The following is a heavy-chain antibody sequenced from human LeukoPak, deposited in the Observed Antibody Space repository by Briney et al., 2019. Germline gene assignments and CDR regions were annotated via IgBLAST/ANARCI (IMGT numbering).Heavy chain of an antibody. CDR2: IYYSGST. D-gene: IGHD6-6*01. Sequence: SETLSLTCTVSGGSISSYYWSWIRQPPGKGLEWIGYIYYSGSTNYNPSLKSRVTISVDTSKNQFSLKLSSVTAADTAVYYCARSSSDDRGFDYWDQGTLVTVSS. J-gene: IGHJ4*02. V-gene: IGHV4-59*01. CDR1: GGSISSYY. CDR3: ARSSSDDRGFDY.